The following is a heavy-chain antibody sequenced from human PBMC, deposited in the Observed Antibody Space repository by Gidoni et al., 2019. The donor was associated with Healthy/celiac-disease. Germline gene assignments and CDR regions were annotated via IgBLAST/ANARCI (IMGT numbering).Heavy chain of an antibody. Sequence: QVQLVESGGGVVQPGRSLSPSCAASGSTFRIYGRHWVRQGPRKGLEWGGVIWYEGSNKYYAEDVKGRFTISRDNSKNTLYLQMNSLRAEDTAVYYCARDQGSGWPLYFDYGGQGTLVTVSS. CDR1: GSTFRIYG. CDR3: ARDQGSGWPLYFDY. D-gene: IGHD6-19*01. J-gene: IGHJ4*02. V-gene: IGHV3-33*01. CDR2: IWYEGSNK.